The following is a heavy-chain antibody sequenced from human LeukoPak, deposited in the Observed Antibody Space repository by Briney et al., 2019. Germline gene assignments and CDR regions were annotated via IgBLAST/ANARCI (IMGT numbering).Heavy chain of an antibody. D-gene: IGHD6-19*01. CDR3: ARARPLSARLSGWYDY. Sequence: PSETLSLTCTVSGGSISSYYWSWIRQPPGKGLEWIGYIYYSGSTNYNPSLKSRVTISVDTSKNQFSLRLSSVTAADTAVYYCARARPLSARLSGWYDYWGQGTLVTVSS. V-gene: IGHV4-59*01. J-gene: IGHJ4*02. CDR1: GGSISSYY. CDR2: IYYSGST.